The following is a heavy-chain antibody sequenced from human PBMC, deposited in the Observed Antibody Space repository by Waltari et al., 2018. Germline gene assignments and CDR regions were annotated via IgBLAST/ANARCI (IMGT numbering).Heavy chain of an antibody. CDR1: GGSFSGYC. V-gene: IGHV4-34*01. CDR3: ARARGGYSYGYLRAYYYGMDV. CDR2: INHSGST. J-gene: IGHJ6*02. D-gene: IGHD5-18*01. Sequence: QVQLQQWGAGLLKPSETLSLTCAVYGGSFSGYCWSWIRQPPGKGLEWIGEINHSGSTNYNPSLKSRVTRSVDTSKNQFSLKLSSVTAADTAVYYCARARGGYSYGYLRAYYYGMDVWGQGTTVTVSS.